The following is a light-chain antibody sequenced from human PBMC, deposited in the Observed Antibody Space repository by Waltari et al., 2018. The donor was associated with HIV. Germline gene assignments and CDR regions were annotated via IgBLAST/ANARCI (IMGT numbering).Light chain of an antibody. CDR2: WAS. CDR1: RTVYFNSNNQNY. V-gene: IGKV4-1*01. J-gene: IGKJ4*01. Sequence: DIVMTQSPDSLPVSLGERATMNCRSSRTVYFNSNNQNYLAWYQQKPGQSPKVLIYWASIRASGVPGRFSGSGSGTDFNLTISSLQADDVAVYYCQQYYTIESTFGGGTKVEIK. CDR3: QQYYTIEST.